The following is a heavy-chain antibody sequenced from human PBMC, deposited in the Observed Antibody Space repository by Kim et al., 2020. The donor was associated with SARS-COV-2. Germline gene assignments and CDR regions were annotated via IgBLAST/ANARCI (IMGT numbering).Heavy chain of an antibody. CDR3: ARDSAAVTGTYPAPFDY. CDR2: SSGSGSTI. V-gene: IGHV3-48*03. J-gene: IGHJ4*02. D-gene: IGHD6-19*01. Sequence: GGSLRLSCEASGFSLSSYDMNWVRQAPGKGLESVSYSSGSGSTIYYADSVKGRFTISRDNAKNSMYLQLNSLRAEDTALYYCARDSAAVTGTYPAPFDYWGQGTLVTVSS. CDR1: GFSLSSYD.